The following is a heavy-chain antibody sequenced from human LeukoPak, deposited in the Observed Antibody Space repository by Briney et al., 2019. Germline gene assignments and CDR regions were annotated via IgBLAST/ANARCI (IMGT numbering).Heavy chain of an antibody. CDR1: YGSISGYY. CDR2: IYYSGST. J-gene: IGHJ3*01. V-gene: IGHV4-59*01. CDR3: ARGEPTIFFDV. D-gene: IGHD3-9*01. Sequence: SETLSLTCTVSYGSISGYYWSWFRQPPGKGLEWIGYIYYSGSTNYNPSLKSRVTISVDTSKNQFSLKLSSVTAADTAVYYCARGEPTIFFDVWGQGTMVTVSS.